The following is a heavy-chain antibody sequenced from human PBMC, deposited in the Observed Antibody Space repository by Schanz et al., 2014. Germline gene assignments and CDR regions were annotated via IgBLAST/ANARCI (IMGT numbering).Heavy chain of an antibody. CDR2: IGGSGSDT. J-gene: IGHJ4*02. CDR3: AKKGGDYGSGSYQIIDD. V-gene: IGHV3-23*01. D-gene: IGHD3-10*01. Sequence: EVQLLESGGGLVQPGGSLRLSCEASGFTFSSFAMSWVRQAPGKGLEWVSYIGGSGSDTYYADSVRGRFTISRDNSKNMLYIQMNSLRADDTAVYYWAKKGGDYGSGSYQIIDDWGQGTLVTVSS. CDR1: GFTFSSFA.